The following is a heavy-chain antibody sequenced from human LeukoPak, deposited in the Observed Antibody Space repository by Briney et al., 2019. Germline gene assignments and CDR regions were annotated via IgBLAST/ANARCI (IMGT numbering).Heavy chain of an antibody. D-gene: IGHD6-13*01. V-gene: IGHV4-4*02. Sequence: SGTLSLTCAVSGGSISSNNWWSWVRQPPGKGLEWIGEIYHSGTTNYNSSLKSRVTISVDKPKNQFSLKLSSVTAADTAMYYCARASGYSNRHCDYWGQGTLVTVSS. CDR1: GGSISSNNW. J-gene: IGHJ4*02. CDR3: ARASGYSNRHCDY. CDR2: IYHSGTT.